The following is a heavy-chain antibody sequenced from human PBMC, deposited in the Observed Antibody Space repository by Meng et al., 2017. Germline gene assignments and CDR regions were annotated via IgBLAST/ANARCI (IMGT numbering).Heavy chain of an antibody. V-gene: IGHV3-11*04. CDR2: ISSSGSTI. J-gene: IGHJ4*02. CDR1: GFTVSSNY. Sequence: GGSLRLSCAASGFTVSSNYMSWVRQAPGKGLEWVSYISSSGSTIYYADSVKGRFTISRDNAKNSLYLQMNSLRAEDTAVYYCARGKRYYYDSSGYYPDYWGQGTLVTVSS. D-gene: IGHD3-22*01. CDR3: ARGKRYYYDSSGYYPDY.